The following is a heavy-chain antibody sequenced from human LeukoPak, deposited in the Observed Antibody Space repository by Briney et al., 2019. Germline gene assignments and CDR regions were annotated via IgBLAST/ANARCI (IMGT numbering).Heavy chain of an antibody. V-gene: IGHV3-23*01. Sequence: GGSLRLSCAASGFTLSTYDMSWVRQAPGKGVERVSFINSGGDSTYYADCVKGRLTISRDNYKNTLYLQMNSLRAEDTAVYYCAKVKPYWYFVLWGRGTLVTVSS. CDR1: GFTLSTYD. CDR2: INSGGDST. J-gene: IGHJ2*01. CDR3: AKVKPYWYFVL.